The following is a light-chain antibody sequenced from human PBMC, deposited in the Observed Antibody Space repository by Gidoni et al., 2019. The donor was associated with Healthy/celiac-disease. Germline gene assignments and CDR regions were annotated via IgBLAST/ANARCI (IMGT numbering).Light chain of an antibody. CDR1: QSVSSSY. Sequence: EIVLTQSPGTLSLSHGERATLSCRASQSVSSSYLAWYQQKPGQAPRLLIYGASSRATGIPDRFSGSGSGTDFTLTISRLEPEDFAVYYCQQYGSSTWYTFGQGTKLEIK. CDR3: QQYGSSTWYT. V-gene: IGKV3-20*01. J-gene: IGKJ2*01. CDR2: GAS.